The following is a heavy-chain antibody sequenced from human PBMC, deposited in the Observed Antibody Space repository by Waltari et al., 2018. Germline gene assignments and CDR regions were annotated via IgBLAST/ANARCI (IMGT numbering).Heavy chain of an antibody. J-gene: IGHJ6*02. CDR3: ARGHSSSGYYEWYYYYGMDV. D-gene: IGHD3-22*01. CDR2: MNPNSGNT. V-gene: IGHV1-8*01. Sequence: QVQLVQSGAEVKKPGASVKVSCKASGYTFTSYDINWVRQATGQGLEWMGWMNPNSGNTGYAKKFQGRVTMTRNTSISTAYMELSSLRSEDTAVYYCARGHSSSGYYEWYYYYGMDVWGQGTTVTVSS. CDR1: GYTFTSYD.